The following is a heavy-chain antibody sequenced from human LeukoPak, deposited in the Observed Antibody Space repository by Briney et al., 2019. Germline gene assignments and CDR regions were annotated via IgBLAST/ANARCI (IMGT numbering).Heavy chain of an antibody. CDR2: ISSNGGST. Sequence: GGSLRLSCAASGFTFSSYAMHWVRQAPGKGLEYVSAISSNGGSTYYANSVKGRFTISRDNSKNTLYLQMGSLRAEDMAVYYCARGSLVMITLGGVIVIPGAFDIWGQGTMVTVSS. CDR1: GFTFSSYA. V-gene: IGHV3-64*01. J-gene: IGHJ3*02. CDR3: ARGSLVMITLGGVIVIPGAFDI. D-gene: IGHD3-16*02.